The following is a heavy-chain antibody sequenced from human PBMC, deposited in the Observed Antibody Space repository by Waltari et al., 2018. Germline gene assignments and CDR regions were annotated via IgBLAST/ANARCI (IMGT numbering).Heavy chain of an antibody. V-gene: IGHV4-38-2*02. CDR3: AREGPRFLEWLRPGLTRYFDY. Sequence: QVQLQESGPGLVKPSETLSLTCAVSGYSISSGYYWGWIRQPPGTGLEWIGSIYHSGSNYYNPSLKSRVTISVDTSKNQFSLKLSSVTAADTAVYYCAREGPRFLEWLRPGLTRYFDYWGQGTLVTVSS. J-gene: IGHJ4*02. D-gene: IGHD3-3*01. CDR2: IYHSGSN. CDR1: GYSISSGYY.